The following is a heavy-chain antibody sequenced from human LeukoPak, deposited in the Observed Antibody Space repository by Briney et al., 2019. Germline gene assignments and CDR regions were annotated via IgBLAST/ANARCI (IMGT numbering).Heavy chain of an antibody. V-gene: IGHV3-30-3*02. D-gene: IGHD3-22*01. CDR1: GFTFSTYA. J-gene: IGHJ4*02. Sequence: GGSLRLSCVASGFTFSTYAMHWVRQAPGKGLEWVRVISYDGSKKYYAHSVKGRFTISRDNSKNTLYLQVDSLRPEDTAVYYCAKPYDSSLYTNLDYWGQGTLVTVSS. CDR2: ISYDGSKK. CDR3: AKPYDSSLYTNLDY.